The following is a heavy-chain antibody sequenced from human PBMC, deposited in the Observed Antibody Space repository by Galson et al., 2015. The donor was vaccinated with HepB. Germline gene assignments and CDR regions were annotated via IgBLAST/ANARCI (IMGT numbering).Heavy chain of an antibody. CDR3: ASQGNFDWLLSYFDY. Sequence: TLSLTCTVSGGSISSSSYYWGWIRQPPGKGLEWIGSIYYSGSTYYNPSLKSRVTISVDTSKNQFSLKLSSVTAADTAVYYCASQGNFDWLLSYFDYWGQGTLVTVSS. CDR2: IYYSGST. D-gene: IGHD3-9*01. V-gene: IGHV4-39*01. J-gene: IGHJ4*02. CDR1: GGSISSSSYY.